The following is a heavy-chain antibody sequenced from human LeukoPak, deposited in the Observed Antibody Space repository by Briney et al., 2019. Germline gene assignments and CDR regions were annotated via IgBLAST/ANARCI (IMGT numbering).Heavy chain of an antibody. CDR1: GGSFSGYY. D-gene: IGHD2-2*01. CDR2: INHSGST. J-gene: IGHJ4*02. CDR3: ARRLPAALDY. V-gene: IGHV4-34*01. Sequence: PSETLSLTCAVYGGSFSGYYWSWIRQPPGKGLEWIGEINHSGSTNHNPSLKSRVTISVDTSKNQFSLKLSSVTAADTAVYYCARRLPAALDYWGQGTLVTVSS.